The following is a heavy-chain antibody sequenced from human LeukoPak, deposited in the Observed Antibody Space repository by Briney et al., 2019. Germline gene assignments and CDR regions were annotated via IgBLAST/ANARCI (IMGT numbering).Heavy chain of an antibody. J-gene: IGHJ4*02. CDR3: ARDGYSSGWLDY. CDR2: ISSSSSYI. V-gene: IGHV3-21*01. CDR1: GFTFSSYS. D-gene: IGHD6-19*01. Sequence: GGSLRLSCAASGFTFSSYSMNWVRQAPGKGLEWVSSISSSSSYIYYADSVKGRFTISRDNAKNSLYLQMNSLRAEDTAVYYCARDGYSSGWLDYWGQGTLVTVSS.